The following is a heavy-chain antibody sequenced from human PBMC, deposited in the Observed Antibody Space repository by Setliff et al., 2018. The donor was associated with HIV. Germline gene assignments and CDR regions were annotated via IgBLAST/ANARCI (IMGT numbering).Heavy chain of an antibody. J-gene: IGHJ4*02. V-gene: IGHV1-69*10. CDR1: GVTFNTYA. D-gene: IGHD6-13*01. CDR3: ATAQGIATANFDY. CDR2: IFAFLNIP. Sequence: SVKVSCKTSGVTFNTYAFSWVRQAPGQGLEWMGDIFAFLNIPNYAQKFQGRVTITADKPTSTAYMELTGLRSEDTAIYYCATAQGIATANFDYWARGRWSPSPQ.